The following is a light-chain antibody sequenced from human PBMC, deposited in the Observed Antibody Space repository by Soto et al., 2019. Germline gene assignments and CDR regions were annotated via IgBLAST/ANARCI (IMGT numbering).Light chain of an antibody. V-gene: IGLV2-14*01. CDR2: KVT. J-gene: IGLJ3*02. CDR1: SSDLGGSRY. Sequence: QSALTQPASVSGSPGQSITISCTGTSSDLGGSRYVSWYQQHPGKAPKLIIFKVTNRPSGVSYRFSGSQSGNTASLTISGLQAEDEATYYCFSYIKPNTRVFGGGTKVTVL. CDR3: FSYIKPNTRV.